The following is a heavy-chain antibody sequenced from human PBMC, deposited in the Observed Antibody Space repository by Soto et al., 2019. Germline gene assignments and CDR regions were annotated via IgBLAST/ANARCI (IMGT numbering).Heavy chain of an antibody. D-gene: IGHD2-2*01. CDR1: GLTFSGNG. J-gene: IGHJ4*02. Sequence: QVQLVESGGGVVQPGGSVRLSCAVSGLTFSGNGFHWVRQAPGRGLEWVALIWYDGSNTYYADSVKGRFTVSRDDSKNTLYLEMNSLRVEDTAVYYCARDRGTTNYQLDYWGQGTLVSVSS. CDR3: ARDRGTTNYQLDY. V-gene: IGHV3-33*01. CDR2: IWYDGSNT.